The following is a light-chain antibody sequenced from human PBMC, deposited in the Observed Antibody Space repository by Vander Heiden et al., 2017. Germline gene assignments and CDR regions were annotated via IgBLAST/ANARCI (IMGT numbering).Light chain of an antibody. Sequence: EFVLTQSPATLSLSPGETAILSCRASQSVGSHLVWYQQKPGQAPRLLIYDASNRDTGIPARVSGSGSGTDFTLTISSLGPEDFAVYYCHQRSQWPLTFGGGTKVEIK. J-gene: IGKJ4*01. CDR3: HQRSQWPLT. CDR1: QSVGSH. CDR2: DAS. V-gene: IGKV3-11*01.